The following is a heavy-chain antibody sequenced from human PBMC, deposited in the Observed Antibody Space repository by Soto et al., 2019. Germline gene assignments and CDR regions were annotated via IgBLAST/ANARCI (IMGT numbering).Heavy chain of an antibody. CDR1: GFTFSSFW. CDR2: ISGDGNNA. Sequence: EVQSVESGGGLVQPGGSLRISCAASGFTFSSFWMHWVRQAPGKGLVWVSRISGDGNNAVYADSVEGRFTVSRDNGQNTLDLKINSLTSDDTALYYCVRNRGPFLRDGLDYWGPGILVTVSS. CDR3: VRNRGPFLRDGLDY. D-gene: IGHD3-10*01. V-gene: IGHV3-74*01. J-gene: IGHJ4*02.